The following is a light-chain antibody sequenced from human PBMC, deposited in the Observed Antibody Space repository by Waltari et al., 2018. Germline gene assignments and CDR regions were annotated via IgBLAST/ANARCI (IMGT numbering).Light chain of an antibody. Sequence: DIVMTQSPDSLAVSLGERATINCKSSQSVFYSSNSKNYLAWYQQKPGQPPKLLIYWASTRESGVPDRFSGSGSGTDFTLTISSLQAEDVAVYSCQQYYSTPRTFDQGP. CDR2: WAS. CDR1: QSVFYSSNSKNY. V-gene: IGKV4-1*01. CDR3: QQYYSTPRT. J-gene: IGKJ1*01.